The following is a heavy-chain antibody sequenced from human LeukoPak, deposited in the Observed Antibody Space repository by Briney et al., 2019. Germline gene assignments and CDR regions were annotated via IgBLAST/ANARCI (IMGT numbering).Heavy chain of an antibody. V-gene: IGHV4-39*07. CDR2: IYSTGNT. CDR1: GDFIRSGHYY. Sequence: SSETLSLTCTVSGDFIRSGHYYWGWIRQSPGKGLEWMGSIYSTGNTHYNPSLESRLIISVDTSKNSFSLKLSSVTAADTAVYFCARDLWSTAAGIFDFWGQGALVTVSS. D-gene: IGHD6-25*01. J-gene: IGHJ4*02. CDR3: ARDLWSTAAGIFDF.